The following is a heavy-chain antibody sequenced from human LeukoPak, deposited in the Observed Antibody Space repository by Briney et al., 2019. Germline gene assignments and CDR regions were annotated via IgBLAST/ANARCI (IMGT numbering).Heavy chain of an antibody. CDR2: IYHSGGT. J-gene: IGHJ1*01. D-gene: IGHD1-14*01. CDR1: GGSISSSHW. V-gene: IGHV4-4*02. CDR3: ARNPGY. Sequence: SETLSLTCVVSGGSISSSHWWNWVRQPPGKGLEWIGEIYHSGGTNYNSSLKTRVTISVDKSKNQFSLMLSSVTAADTAVYYCARNPGYWGQGILVTVSS.